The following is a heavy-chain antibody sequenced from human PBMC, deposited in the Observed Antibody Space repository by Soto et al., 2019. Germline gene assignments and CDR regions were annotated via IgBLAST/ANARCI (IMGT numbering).Heavy chain of an antibody. CDR3: ARLTETATTFVH. V-gene: IGHV3-7*03. Sequence: GSLRLSCAASGFALSTYWMSWVRQAPGKGLEWVANIKQDGIVKHYVDSVRGRFTISRDNAKNSLFLQMNSLSAEDTAVYYCARLTETATTFVHWGQGTPVTVSA. CDR1: GFALSTYW. CDR2: IKQDGIVK. D-gene: IGHD1-1*01. J-gene: IGHJ5*02.